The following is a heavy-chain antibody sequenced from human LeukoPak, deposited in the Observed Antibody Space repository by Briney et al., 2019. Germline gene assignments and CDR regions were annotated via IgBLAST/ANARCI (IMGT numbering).Heavy chain of an antibody. J-gene: IGHJ4*02. Sequence: KSGESLKISCKGSGYSFTSYWISWVRQMPGKGLEWMGRIDPSDSYTSYSPSFQGHVTISADKSISTAYLQWSSLKASDTAMYYCARHQGKWAVALDYWGQGTLVTVSS. CDR1: GYSFTSYW. V-gene: IGHV5-10-1*01. CDR2: IDPSDSYT. D-gene: IGHD6-19*01. CDR3: ARHQGKWAVALDY.